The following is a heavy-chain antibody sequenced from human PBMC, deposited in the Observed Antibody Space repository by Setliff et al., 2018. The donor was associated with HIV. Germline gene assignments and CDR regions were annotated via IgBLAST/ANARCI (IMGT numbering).Heavy chain of an antibody. Sequence: GESLKISCAASGFTFSTHEMNWVRLAPGKGLEWVSYITGSGKTIYYADSVKGRFTISRDNAKNSLYLQMNSLRAEDTAVYYCARDEPTGGIDYWGQGTLVTVSS. CDR3: ARDEPTGGIDY. V-gene: IGHV3-48*03. D-gene: IGHD3-16*01. CDR1: GFTFSTHE. J-gene: IGHJ4*02. CDR2: ITGSGKTI.